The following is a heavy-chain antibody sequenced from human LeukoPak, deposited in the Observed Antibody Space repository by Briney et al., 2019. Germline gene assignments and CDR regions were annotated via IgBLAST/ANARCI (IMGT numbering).Heavy chain of an antibody. J-gene: IGHJ4*02. CDR2: IKHDGSEK. D-gene: IGHD3-16*01. Sequence: PGGSLRLSCAASGFTLSYYWMTWVRQAPGKGLEWVANIKHDGSEKYYVDSVRGRFTISRDNAKNSLYLQMNSLRAEDTAVYYWAGGGGGVDYWGQGTLVTVSS. V-gene: IGHV3-7*04. CDR3: AGGGGGVDY. CDR1: GFTLSYYW.